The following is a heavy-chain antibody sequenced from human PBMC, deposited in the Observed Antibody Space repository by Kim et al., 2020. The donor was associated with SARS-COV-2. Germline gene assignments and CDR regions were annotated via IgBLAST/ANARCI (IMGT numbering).Heavy chain of an antibody. Sequence: SSYIYYADSVKGRFTISRDNAKNSLYLQMNSLRAEDTAVYYCARRQYFDYWGQGTLVTVSS. CDR2: SSYI. CDR3: ARRQYFDY. J-gene: IGHJ4*02. V-gene: IGHV3-21*01.